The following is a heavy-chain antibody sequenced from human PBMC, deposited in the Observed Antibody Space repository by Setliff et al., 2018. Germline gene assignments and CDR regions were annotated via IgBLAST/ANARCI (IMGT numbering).Heavy chain of an antibody. Sequence: ASVKVSCKASGGTFSSYAISWVRQAPGQGLEWMGRIIPIFGTANYAQKFQGRVTITADKSTSTAYMELSSLRSGGTAVYYCARGRHPPWSGYPYYYMDVWGKGTTVTVSS. CDR1: GGTFSSYA. V-gene: IGHV1-69*06. CDR3: ARGRHPPWSGYPYYYMDV. J-gene: IGHJ6*03. CDR2: IIPIFGTA. D-gene: IGHD3-3*01.